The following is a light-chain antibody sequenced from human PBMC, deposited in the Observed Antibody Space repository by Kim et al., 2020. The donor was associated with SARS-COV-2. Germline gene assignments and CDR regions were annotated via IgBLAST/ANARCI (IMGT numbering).Light chain of an antibody. Sequence: ATINCKSSQSVLYSSNNKNYLSWYQQKPGQPPKLLIYWASVRDSGVPDRFSGSRSGTDFTLTISGLQAEDVAVYYCQQYLSTPLTFGGGTKVDIK. CDR3: QQYLSTPLT. CDR1: QSVLYSSNNKNY. CDR2: WAS. V-gene: IGKV4-1*01. J-gene: IGKJ4*01.